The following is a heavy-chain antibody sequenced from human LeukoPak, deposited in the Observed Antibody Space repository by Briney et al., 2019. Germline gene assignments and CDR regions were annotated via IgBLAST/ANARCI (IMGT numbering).Heavy chain of an antibody. J-gene: IGHJ4*02. CDR3: ARDREYYGSGSYLFDY. V-gene: IGHV1-46*01. Sequence: GASVKVSCKASGYTFTSYYMHWGRQALGQGLEWMGIINPSGGSTSYAQKFQGRVTMTRDTSTSTVYMELSSLRSEDTAVYYCARDREYYGSGSYLFDYWGQGTLVTVSS. CDR2: INPSGGST. CDR1: GYTFTSYY. D-gene: IGHD3-10*01.